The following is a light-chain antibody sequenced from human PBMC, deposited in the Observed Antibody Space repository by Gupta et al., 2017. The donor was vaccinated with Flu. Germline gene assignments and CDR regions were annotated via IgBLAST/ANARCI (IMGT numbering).Light chain of an antibody. V-gene: IGKV1-33*01. CDR1: HDINNC. J-gene: IGKJ2*01. CDR3: QQYDDLPPYT. Sequence: DVQMTQSPSSLSASVGDSVTITCQASHDINNCVNWYQQKPGKAPKLLIYEASSLETGVPSRFSGSGSGTDCTFTIISLQPEDVATYYCQQYDDLPPYTCGQGTKMEI. CDR2: EAS.